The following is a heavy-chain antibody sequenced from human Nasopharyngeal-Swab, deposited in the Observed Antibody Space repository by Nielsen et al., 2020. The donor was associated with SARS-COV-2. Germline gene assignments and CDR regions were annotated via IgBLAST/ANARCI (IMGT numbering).Heavy chain of an antibody. D-gene: IGHD2-2*02. Sequence: GGSLRLSCAASGFTFGHYAVIWVRQAPGKGLEWVSSMTVGAGGTSYADSVEGRFTISRDNSKNTLYLQMNSLRAEDTAMYYCAKTSYEVLYQGLVDYWGQGTLVTVSS. CDR3: AKTSYEVLYQGLVDY. CDR2: MTVGAGGT. J-gene: IGHJ4*02. V-gene: IGHV3-23*01. CDR1: GFTFGHYA.